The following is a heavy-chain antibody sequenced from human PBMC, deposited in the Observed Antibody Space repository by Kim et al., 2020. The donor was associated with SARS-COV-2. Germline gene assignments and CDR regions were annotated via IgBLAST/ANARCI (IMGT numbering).Heavy chain of an antibody. V-gene: IGHV4-31*03. CDR1: GGSISSGGYY. J-gene: IGHJ5*02. CDR3: ARDSSELHWFDP. Sequence: SETLSLTCTVSGGSISSGGYYWSWIRQHPGKGLEWIGYIYYSGSTYYNPSLKSRVTISVDTSKNQFSLKLSSVTAADTAVYYCARDSSELHWFDPWGQGTLVTVSS. CDR2: IYYSGST. D-gene: IGHD2-15*01.